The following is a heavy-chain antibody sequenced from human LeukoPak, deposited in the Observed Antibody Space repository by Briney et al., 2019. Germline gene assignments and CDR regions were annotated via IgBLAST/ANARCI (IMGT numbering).Heavy chain of an antibody. CDR1: GGTFSSYA. V-gene: IGHV1-69*05. D-gene: IGHD3-22*01. CDR2: IIPIFGTA. Sequence: GASVKVSCKTSGGTFSSYAISWVRQAPGQGLEWMGGIIPIFGTANYAQKFQGRVTITTDESTSTAYMELSSLRSEDTAVYYCARLSHYDSSGYHDAFDIWGQGTMVTVSS. CDR3: ARLSHYDSSGYHDAFDI. J-gene: IGHJ3*02.